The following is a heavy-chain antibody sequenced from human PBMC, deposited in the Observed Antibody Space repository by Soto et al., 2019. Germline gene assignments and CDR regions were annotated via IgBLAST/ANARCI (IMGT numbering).Heavy chain of an antibody. J-gene: IGHJ3*02. CDR3: ARDREVGVGYSGYGDAFDI. CDR1: GGSISSGDYY. V-gene: IGHV4-30-4*01. D-gene: IGHD5-12*01. CDR2: IYYSGST. Sequence: SETLSLTCTVSGGSISSGDYYWSWIRQPPGKGLEWIGYIYYSGSTYYNPSLKSRVTISVDTSKNQFSLKLSSVTAADTAVYYCARDREVGVGYSGYGDAFDIWGQGTMVTVSS.